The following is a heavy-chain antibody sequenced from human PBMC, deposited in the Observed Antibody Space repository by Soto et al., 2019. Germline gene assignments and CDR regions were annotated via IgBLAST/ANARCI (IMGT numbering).Heavy chain of an antibody. CDR1: GYSFTSYW. CDR2: IDPGDSDT. J-gene: IGHJ4*02. CDR3: ARQKDYDILTGYQPVRFLDY. D-gene: IGHD3-9*01. V-gene: IGHV5-51*01. Sequence: GESLKISCKGSGYSFTSYWIGWVRQTPGKGLEWMGIIDPGDSDTRYSPSFQGQVTISADKSISTAYLQWSSLEASDTAMYYCARQKDYDILTGYQPVRFLDYWGQGTLVTVSS.